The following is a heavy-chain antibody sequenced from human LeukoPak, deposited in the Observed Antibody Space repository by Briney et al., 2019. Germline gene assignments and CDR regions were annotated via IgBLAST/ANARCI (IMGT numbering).Heavy chain of an antibody. Sequence: SETLSLTCTVSGGSISSSSYYWGWIRQPPGKGLEWIGSIYYSGSTYYNPSLKSRVTISVDMSKTHFFLHLTSMTAADTAVYHCVRDRGYWLIQDWGQGTLVTVSS. J-gene: IGHJ4*02. D-gene: IGHD2-8*02. CDR1: GGSISSSSYY. CDR3: VRDRGYWLIQD. CDR2: IYYSGST. V-gene: IGHV4-39*07.